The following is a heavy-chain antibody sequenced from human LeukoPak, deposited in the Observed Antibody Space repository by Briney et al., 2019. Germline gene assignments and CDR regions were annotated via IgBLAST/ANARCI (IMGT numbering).Heavy chain of an antibody. J-gene: IGHJ6*02. CDR2: IYYSGST. V-gene: IGHV4-59*01. CDR1: GGSISSYY. D-gene: IGHD3-3*01. CDR3: ARTYDFWSGYDLEYGMDV. Sequence: SETLSLTCTVSGGSISSYYWSWIRQPPGKGLEWIGYIYYSGSTNYNPSLKNRVTISVDTSKNQFSLKLSSVTAADTAVYYCARTYDFWSGYDLEYGMDVWGQGTTVTVSS.